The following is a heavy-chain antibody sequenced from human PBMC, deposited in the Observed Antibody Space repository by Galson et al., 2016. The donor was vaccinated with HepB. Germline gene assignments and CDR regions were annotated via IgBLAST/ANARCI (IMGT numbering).Heavy chain of an antibody. CDR1: GDSIRRNSQS. J-gene: IGHJ4*02. V-gene: IGHV4-61*05. Sequence: ETLSLTCPVSGDSIRRNSQSWGCIRQPPGKGLEWIGEIYHTGSTNYNPSLKNRVTISLDKSRNQFSLRLTSVTAADTAVYYCVGGKLASGWPYWGQGNLVRVSS. CDR3: VGGKLASGWPY. CDR2: IYHTGST. D-gene: IGHD4-23*01.